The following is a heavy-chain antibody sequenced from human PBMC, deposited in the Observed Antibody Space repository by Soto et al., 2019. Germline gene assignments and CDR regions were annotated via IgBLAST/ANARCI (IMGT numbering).Heavy chain of an antibody. D-gene: IGHD6-6*01. CDR3: AKDLLMYSSSSAGMDV. J-gene: IGHJ6*02. CDR1: GFTFSSYG. V-gene: IGHV3-30*18. CDR2: ISYDGSNK. Sequence: GGSLRLSCAASGFTFSSYGMHWVRQAPGKGLEWVAVISYDGSNKYYADSVKGRFTISRDNSKNTLYLQMNSLRAEDTAVYYCAKDLLMYSSSSAGMDVWGQGTTVTVSS.